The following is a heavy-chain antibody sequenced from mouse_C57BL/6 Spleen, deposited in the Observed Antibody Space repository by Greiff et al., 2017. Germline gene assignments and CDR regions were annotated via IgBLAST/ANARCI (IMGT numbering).Heavy chain of an antibody. D-gene: IGHD3-2*02. CDR1: GYTFTSYW. CDR2: IDPSDSYT. V-gene: IGHV1-69*01. CDR3: ESYRSGPLAY. J-gene: IGHJ2*01. Sequence: QVQLQQPGAELVMPGASVKLSCKASGYTFTSYWMHWVKQRPGQGLEWIGEIDPSDSYTNYNQQFKGKSTLTVDKSSSTASMQLSSLTSEDSAVYYCESYRSGPLAYWGQGTTLTVSS.